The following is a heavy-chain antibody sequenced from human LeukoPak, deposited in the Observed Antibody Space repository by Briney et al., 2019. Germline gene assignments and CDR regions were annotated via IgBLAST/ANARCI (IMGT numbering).Heavy chain of an antibody. Sequence: ASVKVSCKASGYTFTSYGISWVRQAPGQGLEWMGWISAYNGNTNYAQKLQGRVTMTTDTSTSTAYIGLRSLRSDDTAVYYCARDDPDTAMVLTDYWGQGTLVTVSS. CDR2: ISAYNGNT. J-gene: IGHJ4*02. CDR1: GYTFTSYG. CDR3: ARDDPDTAMVLTDY. V-gene: IGHV1-18*01. D-gene: IGHD5-18*01.